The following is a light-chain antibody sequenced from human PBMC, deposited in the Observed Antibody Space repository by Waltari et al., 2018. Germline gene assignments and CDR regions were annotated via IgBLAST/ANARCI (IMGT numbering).Light chain of an antibody. Sequence: QSALTQPRSVSGSPGQSVTISCTGTSSDVGGYNYVSWYQQHPGKAPKLMIYDVSKRPSGVPDRFSGSKSGNTASLTISGLQAEDEAVYYCCSYAGSSYVVFGGGTKLTVL. J-gene: IGLJ2*01. V-gene: IGLV2-11*01. CDR1: SSDVGGYNY. CDR2: DVS. CDR3: CSYAGSSYVV.